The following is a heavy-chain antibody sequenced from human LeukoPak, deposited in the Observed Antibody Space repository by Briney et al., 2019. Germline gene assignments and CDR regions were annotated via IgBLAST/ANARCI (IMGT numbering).Heavy chain of an antibody. CDR1: GFTFDDYG. CDR2: INWNGGST. J-gene: IGHJ4*02. CDR3: ARVEGSGYDSSGYFDY. Sequence: PGGSLRLSCAASGFTFDDYGMSWVRQAPGKGLEWVSGINWNGGSTGYADSVKGRFTISRDNAKNSLYLQMNSLRAEDTALYYCARVEGSGYDSSGYFDYWGQGTLVTVSS. D-gene: IGHD3-22*01. V-gene: IGHV3-20*04.